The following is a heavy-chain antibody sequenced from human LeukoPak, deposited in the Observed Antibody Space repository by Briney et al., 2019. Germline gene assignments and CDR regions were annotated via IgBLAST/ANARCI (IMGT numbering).Heavy chain of an antibody. CDR2: INHSGST. CDR3: ARVGDGYPGDFDY. V-gene: IGHV4-34*01. D-gene: IGHD5-24*01. J-gene: IGHJ4*02. CDR1: GDSINSYY. Sequence: SETLSLTCTVSGDSINSYYWSWIRQPPGKGLDWIGEINHSGSTNYSPSLKSRVTISGDTSKNQISLKLSSVTAADTAVYYCARVGDGYPGDFDYWGQVTLVTVSS.